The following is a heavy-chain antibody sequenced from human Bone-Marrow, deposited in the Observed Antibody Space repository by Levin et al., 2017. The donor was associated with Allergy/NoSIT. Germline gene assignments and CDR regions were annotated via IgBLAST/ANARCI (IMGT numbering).Heavy chain of an antibody. CDR3: ATLGYCSSTTCRRYFDY. V-gene: IGHV3-23*01. D-gene: IGHD2-2*01. J-gene: IGHJ4*02. CDR1: GFTFSSYA. CDR2: ISGSGGST. Sequence: GESLKISCAASGFTFSSYAMSWVRQAPGKGLEWVSAISGSGGSTYYADSVKGRFTIFRDNSKNTLYLQMNSLRAEDTAVYYCATLGYCSSTTCRRYFDYWGQGTLVTVSS.